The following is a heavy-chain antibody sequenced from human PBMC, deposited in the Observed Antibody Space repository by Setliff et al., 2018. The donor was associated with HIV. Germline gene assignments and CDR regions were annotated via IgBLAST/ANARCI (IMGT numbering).Heavy chain of an antibody. V-gene: IGHV1-69*13. J-gene: IGHJ6*03. CDR1: GGTFSSYA. Sequence: SVKVSCKASGGTFSSYAITWVRQAPGQGPEWMGGIIPIYGTPNYAQRFQGRVTIAADEFTSTAYMDLGSLRSDDTAVYYCATNREQLTMTYYYYYRDVWGKGTTVTV. CDR2: IIPIYGTP. D-gene: IGHD6-13*01. CDR3: ATNREQLTMTYYYYYRDV.